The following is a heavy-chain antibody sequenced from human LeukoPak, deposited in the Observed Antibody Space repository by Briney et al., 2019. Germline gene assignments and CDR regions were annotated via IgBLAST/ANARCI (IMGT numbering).Heavy chain of an antibody. CDR1: GFTFSSYA. D-gene: IGHD2-2*01. CDR2: ISYDGSNK. J-gene: IGHJ4*02. V-gene: IGHV3-30*04. CDR3: ARDGDGSTSCYGVCEEKGFDY. Sequence: PGGSLRLSCAASGFTFSSYAMHWVRQAPGKGLEWVAVISYDGSNKYYADSVKGRFTISRDNSKNTLYLQMNSRRAEDTAVYYCARDGDGSTSCYGVCEEKGFDYWGQGTLVPLS.